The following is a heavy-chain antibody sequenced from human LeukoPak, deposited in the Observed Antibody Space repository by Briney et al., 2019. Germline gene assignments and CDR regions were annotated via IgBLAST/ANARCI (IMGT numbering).Heavy chain of an antibody. CDR2: IYHSGST. J-gene: IGHJ4*02. V-gene: IGHV4-4*02. CDR3: VSEGVATD. CDR1: GGSICSSNW. Sequence: SETLSLTCAVSGGSICSSNWWSWVRQPPGKGLEWIGEIYHSGSTNYNPSLKRRVTISVDKSKNQCSLKLSSVPAADTAVYYGVSEGVATDWGQGTLVTVSS. D-gene: IGHD5-12*01.